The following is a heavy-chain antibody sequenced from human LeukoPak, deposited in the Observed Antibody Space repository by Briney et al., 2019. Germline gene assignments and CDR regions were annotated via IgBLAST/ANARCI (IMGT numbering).Heavy chain of an antibody. CDR3: ARNYDILTGYYPFDY. Sequence: GASVKVSCKASGYTFTSYGISWVRQAPGLGLEWMGWISAYNGNTNYAQKLQGRVTMTTDTSTSTAYMELRSLRSDDTAVYYCARNYDILTGYYPFDYWGQGTLVTVSS. D-gene: IGHD3-9*01. V-gene: IGHV1-18*01. CDR1: GYTFTSYG. CDR2: ISAYNGNT. J-gene: IGHJ4*02.